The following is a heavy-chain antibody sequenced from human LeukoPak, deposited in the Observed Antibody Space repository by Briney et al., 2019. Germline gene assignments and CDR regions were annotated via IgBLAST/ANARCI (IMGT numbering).Heavy chain of an antibody. V-gene: IGHV4-34*01. CDR3: ASQYYYDSSGYLPY. D-gene: IGHD3-22*01. CDR1: GGSFSGYY. J-gene: IGHJ4*02. CDR2: VNHSGST. Sequence: TSETLSLTRAVYGGSFSGYYWSWIRQPPGKGLEWIGEVNHSGSTNYNPSLKSRVTISVDTSKNQFSLKLSSVTAADTAVYYCASQYYYDSSGYLPYWGQGTLVTVSS.